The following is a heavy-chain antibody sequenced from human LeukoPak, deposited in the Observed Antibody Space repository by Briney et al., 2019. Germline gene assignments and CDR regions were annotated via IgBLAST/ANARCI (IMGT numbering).Heavy chain of an antibody. V-gene: IGHV3-15*01. Sequence: PGGSLRLSCAASGFTFSNVWMSWVRQAPGKGREWVDHIKTKTDGVTTDYGETVKGRFTISRDDSKNTLYLQMNSLKTEDTAVYYCTTEVGYYYDYNWFDPWGQGTLVTVSS. J-gene: IGHJ5*02. CDR3: TTEVGYYYDYNWFDP. CDR1: GFTFSNVW. CDR2: IKTKTDGVTT. D-gene: IGHD3-22*01.